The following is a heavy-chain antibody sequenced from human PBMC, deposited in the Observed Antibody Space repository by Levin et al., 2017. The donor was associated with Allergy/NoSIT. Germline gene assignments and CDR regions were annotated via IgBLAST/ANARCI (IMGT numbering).Heavy chain of an antibody. V-gene: IGHV3-48*02. D-gene: IGHD3-3*01. Sequence: ETLSLTCAASGFSFSSYTMNWVRQAPGKGLEWVSYTGSSTSYADSVKGRFTISRDNAKNSLSLQMNSLRDEDTAVYYCVRDFFFAFDIWGQGTMVTVSS. CDR2: TGSST. CDR3: VRDFFFAFDI. J-gene: IGHJ3*02. CDR1: GFSFSSYT.